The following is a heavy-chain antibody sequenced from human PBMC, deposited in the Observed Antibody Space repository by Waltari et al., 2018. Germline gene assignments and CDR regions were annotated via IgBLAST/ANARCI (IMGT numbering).Heavy chain of an antibody. V-gene: IGHV4-31*03. CDR1: GGSISSGGYY. CDR3: ARDAYYYDSSDAFDI. J-gene: IGHJ3*02. CDR2: IYYSGST. Sequence: QVQLQESGPGLVKPSQTLSLTCTVSGGSISSGGYYWRWSRQHPGKGLEWIGYIYYSGSTYYNPSLKSRVTISVDTSKNQFSLKLSSVTAADTAVYYCARDAYYYDSSDAFDIWGQGTMVTVSS. D-gene: IGHD3-22*01.